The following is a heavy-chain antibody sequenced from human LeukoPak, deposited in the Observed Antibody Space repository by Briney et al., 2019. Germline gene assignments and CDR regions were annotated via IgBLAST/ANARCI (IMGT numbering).Heavy chain of an antibody. V-gene: IGHV3-23*01. D-gene: IGHD2-2*01. Sequence: PGGSLRLSCAASGFTFSTYAMSWVRQAPGKGLEWVSTISGSGANTYYADSVRGRFTISRDNSKNTLYLQMNSLRAEDTAVYYCAKAPAAMRSAIDYWGQGTLVTVSS. J-gene: IGHJ4*02. CDR3: AKAPAAMRSAIDY. CDR1: GFTFSTYA. CDR2: ISGSGANT.